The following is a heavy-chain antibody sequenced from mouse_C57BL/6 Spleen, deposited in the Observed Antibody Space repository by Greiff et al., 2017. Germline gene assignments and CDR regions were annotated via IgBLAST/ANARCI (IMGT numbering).Heavy chain of an antibody. J-gene: IGHJ2*01. CDR2: IYPGDGDT. CDR3: ARVDYGHYFDY. Sequence: QLQQSGAELVKPGASVKISCKASGYAFSSYWMNWVKQRPGKGLEWIGQIYPGDGDTNYNGKFKGKATLTADKSSSTAYMQLSSLTSEDSAVYFCARVDYGHYFDYWGQGTTLTVSS. CDR1: GYAFSSYW. V-gene: IGHV1-80*01. D-gene: IGHD1-1*01.